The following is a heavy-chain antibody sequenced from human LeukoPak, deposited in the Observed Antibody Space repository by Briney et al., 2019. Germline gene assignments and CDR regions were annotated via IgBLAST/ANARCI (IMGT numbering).Heavy chain of an antibody. V-gene: IGHV4-59*01. CDR3: ARGGTYNDILSFDP. J-gene: IGHJ5*02. Sequence: SETLSLTCTVSGDSISYYCWTWIRQSPGKGLEWIGQIYYTGSTYYNPSLKRRVTISVDTSRNQFSLNLTSVTAADTAVYYCARGGTYNDILSFDPWGQGTLVTVSS. D-gene: IGHD3-9*01. CDR1: GDSISYYC. CDR2: IYYTGST.